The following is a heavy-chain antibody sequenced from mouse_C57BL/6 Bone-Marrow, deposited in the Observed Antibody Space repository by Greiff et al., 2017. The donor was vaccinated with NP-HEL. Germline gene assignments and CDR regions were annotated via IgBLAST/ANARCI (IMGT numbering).Heavy chain of an antibody. CDR2: IDPENGDT. CDR1: GFNIKDDY. D-gene: IGHD2-1*01. V-gene: IGHV14-4*01. Sequence: VQLQQSGAELVRPGASVKLSCTASGFNIKDDYMHWVKQRPEQGLEWIGWIDPENGDTEYASKFQGKATITADTSSNTAYLQLSSLTSEDTAVYYCTTRVYGNWFAYWGQGTLVTVSA. CDR3: TTRVYGNWFAY. J-gene: IGHJ3*01.